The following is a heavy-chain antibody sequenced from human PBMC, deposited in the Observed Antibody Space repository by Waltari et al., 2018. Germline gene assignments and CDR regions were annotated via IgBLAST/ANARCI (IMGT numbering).Heavy chain of an antibody. CDR2: ISYDGKNT. D-gene: IGHD1-26*01. CDR1: GFTLRPGG. J-gene: IGHJ4*02. Sequence: EQLVGSGGGGVQPGGSLRRAWEASGFTLRPGGMNWVGQAPGKGLEWMAVISYDGKNTNYSDSVKGRFTIARDNSKNTLYLQMISLKPEDTALYYCAKSLETGATAFDCWGQGTLVTVSS. V-gene: IGHV3-30*18. CDR3: AKSLETGATAFDC.